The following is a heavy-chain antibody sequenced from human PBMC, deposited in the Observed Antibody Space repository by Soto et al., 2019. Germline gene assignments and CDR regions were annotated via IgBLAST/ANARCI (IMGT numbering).Heavy chain of an antibody. CDR2: ISYDGSNK. J-gene: IGHJ6*02. Sequence: LRLSCAASGFTFSSYAMHWVRQAPGKGLEWVAVISYDGSNKYYADSVKGRFTISRDNSKNTLYLQMNSLRAEDTAVYYCAREHYGMDVWGQGTTVTVSS. CDR3: AREHYGMDV. CDR1: GFTFSSYA. V-gene: IGHV3-30-3*01.